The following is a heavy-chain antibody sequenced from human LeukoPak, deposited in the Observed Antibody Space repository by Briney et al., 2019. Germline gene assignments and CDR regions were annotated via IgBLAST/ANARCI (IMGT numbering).Heavy chain of an antibody. CDR2: ISGSGGTT. Sequence: GGSLRRSCAASGFTFSGYARSWVRQAPGKGLEWVSTISGSGGTTYYADSVKGRFTISRDNSKNTLYLQMNSLRVEDTAVYYCAKESPQFDYWGQGTLVTVSS. CDR1: GFTFSGYA. CDR3: AKESPQFDY. J-gene: IGHJ4*02. V-gene: IGHV3-23*01.